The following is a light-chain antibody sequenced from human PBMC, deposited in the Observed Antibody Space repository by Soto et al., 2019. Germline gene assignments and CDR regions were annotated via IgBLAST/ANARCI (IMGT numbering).Light chain of an antibody. CDR3: ISYKTDDTFV. Sequence: QPVLTHPASVSRSPGQSITISCAGTRSDNGASNSVSWYQHLPGRSPTLIIYEATNRPSGVSERFSGSKAGDTASLTISGLQADDEAEYFCISYKTDDTFVFGSGTKVTVL. CDR2: EAT. J-gene: IGLJ1*01. CDR1: RSDNGASNS. V-gene: IGLV2-14*01.